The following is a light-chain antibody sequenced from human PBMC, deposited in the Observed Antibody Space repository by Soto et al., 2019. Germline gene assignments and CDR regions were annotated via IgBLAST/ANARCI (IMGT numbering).Light chain of an antibody. V-gene: IGKV3-20*01. CDR3: LRYGDSPPAYT. Sequence: EIVLTQSTGTLSLSPGERATLSCRASQSVSSRNLAWYRQKPGQAPSLLIYGASNRTTGIPDRFSGSGSGTDFTLTISRLEPEYFAVYYCLRYGDSPPAYTFGPGTKLEIK. CDR2: GAS. CDR1: QSVSSRN. J-gene: IGKJ2*01.